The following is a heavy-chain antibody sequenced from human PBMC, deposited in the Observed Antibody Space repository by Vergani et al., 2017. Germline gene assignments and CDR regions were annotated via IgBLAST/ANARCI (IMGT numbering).Heavy chain of an antibody. Sequence: QVQLVQSGAEVKKPGASVKVSCKASGYTFTSYGISWVRQAPGQGLEWMGWISAYNGNTNYAQKLQGRVTMTTYTSTSTAYMELRSLRSDYTAVYYCASDLPVIQLCLHLDYWGQGTLVTVSS. V-gene: IGHV1-18*04. D-gene: IGHD5-18*01. CDR2: ISAYNGNT. CDR3: ASDLPVIQLCLHLDY. CDR1: GYTFTSYG. J-gene: IGHJ4*02.